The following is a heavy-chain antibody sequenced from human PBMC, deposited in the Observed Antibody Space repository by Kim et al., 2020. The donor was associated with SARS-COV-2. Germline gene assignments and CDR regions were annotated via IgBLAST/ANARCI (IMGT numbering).Heavy chain of an antibody. J-gene: IGHJ4*02. CDR3: ARLFEYGSSGYYYGSADY. CDR1: GGSISSSSYY. D-gene: IGHD3-22*01. CDR2: IYYSGST. V-gene: IGHV4-39*01. Sequence: SETLSLTCTVSGGSISSSSYYWGWIRQPPGKGLEWIGSIYYSGSTYYNPSLKSRVTISVDTSKNQFSLKLSSVTAADTAVYYCARLFEYGSSGYYYGSADYWGQGTLVTVSS.